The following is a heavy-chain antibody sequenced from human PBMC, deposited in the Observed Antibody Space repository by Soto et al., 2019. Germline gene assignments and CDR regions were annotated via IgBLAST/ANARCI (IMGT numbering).Heavy chain of an antibody. Sequence: ASVKVSCKASGYTFISYGIAWVRQAPGQGLEWMGWISAYNGNTNYAQKLQGRVTMTTDTSTSTAYMELRSLRSDDTAVYYCARDYYDSSGYPWPFDYWGQGTLVTVSS. CDR2: ISAYNGNT. J-gene: IGHJ4*02. CDR3: ARDYYDSSGYPWPFDY. CDR1: GYTFISYG. V-gene: IGHV1-18*01. D-gene: IGHD3-22*01.